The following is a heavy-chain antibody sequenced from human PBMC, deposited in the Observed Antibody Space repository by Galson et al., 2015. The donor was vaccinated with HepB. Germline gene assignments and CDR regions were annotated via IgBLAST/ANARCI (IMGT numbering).Heavy chain of an antibody. CDR2: INSDGSDT. J-gene: IGHJ4*02. V-gene: IGHV3-74*01. CDR1: GFTFSSYW. CDR3: VTGASPLNSGYGHLTLLGH. Sequence: ALRLACAASGFTFSSYWMHWVRQAPGEGLVWVPRINSDGSDTNYADSVKGRFPISRDNAKNTLYLQMNSLRAEDMAVYYCVTGASPLNSGYGHLTLLGHWGQGTLVTVSS. D-gene: IGHD5-12*01.